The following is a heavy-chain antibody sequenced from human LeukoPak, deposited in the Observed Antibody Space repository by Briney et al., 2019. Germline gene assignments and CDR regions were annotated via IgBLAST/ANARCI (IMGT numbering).Heavy chain of an antibody. D-gene: IGHD1-26*01. CDR2: IRYDGSNK. CDR3: AEDPSQDSGSYLDY. Sequence: GGSLRLSCAASGFTFSSYGMHWVRQAPGKGLEWVAFIRYDGSNKYYADSVKGRFTISRDNSKNTLYLQMNSLRAEDTAVYYCAEDPSQDSGSYLDYWGQGTLVTVSS. V-gene: IGHV3-30*02. CDR1: GFTFSSYG. J-gene: IGHJ4*02.